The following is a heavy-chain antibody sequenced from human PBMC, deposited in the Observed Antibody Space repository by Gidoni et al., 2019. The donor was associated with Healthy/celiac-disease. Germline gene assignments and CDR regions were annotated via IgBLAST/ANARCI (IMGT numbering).Heavy chain of an antibody. CDR3: ARDGWEDY. D-gene: IGHD1-26*01. J-gene: IGHJ4*02. V-gene: IGHV3-21*01. Sequence: SYIYYADSVKGRFTISRDNAKNSLYLQMNSLRAEDTAVYYCARDGWEDYWGQGTLVTVS. CDR2: SYI.